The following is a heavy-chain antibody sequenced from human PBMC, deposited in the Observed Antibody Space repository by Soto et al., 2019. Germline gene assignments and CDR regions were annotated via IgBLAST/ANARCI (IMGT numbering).Heavy chain of an antibody. CDR2: IGGRGNSA. Sequence: GGSLRLSCAASGFIFTNYAMNWVRQAPGKGLEWVSVIGGRGNSAYYADSVQGRFTISRDNSKNTLSLQMSSLTADDTAIYYCVREGRGSFDFWGRGTMVTVS. D-gene: IGHD5-12*01. V-gene: IGHV3-23*01. CDR3: VREGRGSFDF. CDR1: GFIFTNYA. J-gene: IGHJ3*01.